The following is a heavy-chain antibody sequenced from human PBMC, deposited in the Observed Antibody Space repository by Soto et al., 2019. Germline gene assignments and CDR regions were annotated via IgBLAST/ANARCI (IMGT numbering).Heavy chain of an antibody. Sequence: GESLKISCKGSGYSFTSYWIGWVRQMPGKGLEWMGIIYPGDSDTRYSPSFQGQVTISADKSISTAYLQWSSLKASDTAMYYCARLLSRDYDNRDAFDIWGQGTMVTVSS. CDR2: IYPGDSDT. CDR1: GYSFTSYW. D-gene: IGHD3-22*01. CDR3: ARLLSRDYDNRDAFDI. V-gene: IGHV5-51*01. J-gene: IGHJ3*02.